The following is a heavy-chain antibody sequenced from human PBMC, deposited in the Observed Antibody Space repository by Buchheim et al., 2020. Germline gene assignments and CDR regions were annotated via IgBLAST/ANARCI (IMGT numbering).Heavy chain of an antibody. CDR3: ARSYCGGDCVSTPFGY. J-gene: IGHJ4*02. V-gene: IGHV3-23*01. D-gene: IGHD2-21*02. Sequence: EVQLLESGGGLVQPGGSLRLSCAASGFTFSTYAMSWVRQAPGKGLEWVSSINGSGDSTFYADSVTGRFTISRDNAKTSVSLQMNSLRDDDTAVYYCARSYCGGDCVSTPFGYLGQGTL. CDR1: GFTFSTYA. CDR2: INGSGDST.